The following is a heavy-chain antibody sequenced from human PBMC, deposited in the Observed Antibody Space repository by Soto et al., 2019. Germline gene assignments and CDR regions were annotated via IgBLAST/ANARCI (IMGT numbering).Heavy chain of an antibody. CDR1: GYTFTGYY. D-gene: IGHD2-15*01. J-gene: IGHJ4*02. CDR3: ARAGGYCRGGSCLSLYYFDY. V-gene: IGHV1-2*04. CDR2: INPNSGGT. Sequence: ASVKVSCKASGYTFTGYYMHWVRQAPGQGLEWMGWINPNSGGTNYAQKFQGWVTMTRDTSISTAYMELSRLRSDDTAVYYCARAGGYCRGGSCLSLYYFDYWGQGTLVTVSS.